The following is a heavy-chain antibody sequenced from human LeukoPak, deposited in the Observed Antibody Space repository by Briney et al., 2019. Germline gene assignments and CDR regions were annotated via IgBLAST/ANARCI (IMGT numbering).Heavy chain of an antibody. V-gene: IGHV3-23*01. CDR1: GFTFSSYA. CDR3: AITRGRGQGKTGSACLV. J-gene: IGHJ4*02. Sequence: GGSLRLSCAASGFTFSSYAMSWVCQAPGKGLEWVSAISGSGGSAYYADSVKGRFTISRDNSKNTLYLQMNSLRAEDTAVYYCAITRGRGQGKTGSACLVWGQGTLVTVSS. D-gene: IGHD7-27*01. CDR2: ISGSGGSA.